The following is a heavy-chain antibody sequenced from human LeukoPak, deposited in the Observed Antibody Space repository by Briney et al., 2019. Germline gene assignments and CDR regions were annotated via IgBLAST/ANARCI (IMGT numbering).Heavy chain of an antibody. CDR2: IYYSGST. CDR1: GGSISSYY. V-gene: IGHV4-59*01. J-gene: IGHJ5*02. Sequence: SETLSLTCTVSGGSISSYYWSWIRQPPGKGLEWIGYIYYSGSTNYNPSLKSRVTISVDTSKNQFSLKLSSVTAADTAVYYCARGYNKNWFDPWGQGTLVTVSP. CDR3: ARGYNKNWFDP. D-gene: IGHD5-24*01.